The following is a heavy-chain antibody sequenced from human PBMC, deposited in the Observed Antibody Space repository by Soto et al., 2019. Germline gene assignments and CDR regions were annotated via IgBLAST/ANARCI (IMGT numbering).Heavy chain of an antibody. J-gene: IGHJ5*02. D-gene: IGHD6-25*01. V-gene: IGHV3-73*01. CDR3: TLPWSRSGSGVWFDP. CDR1: GFTFSDSA. Sequence: EVQLVESGGGLVQPGGSLKLSCAASGFTFSDSAMHWVRQASGKGLEWLGRIRSKANSYATAYAASLKGRFTISRDDSKNTPYLQMNSLSTVDTAVYDCTLPWSRSGSGVWFDPWGQGTLVTVSS. CDR2: IRSKANSYAT.